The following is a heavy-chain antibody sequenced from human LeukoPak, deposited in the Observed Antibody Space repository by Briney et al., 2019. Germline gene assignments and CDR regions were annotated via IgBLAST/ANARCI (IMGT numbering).Heavy chain of an antibody. V-gene: IGHV3-9*01. J-gene: IGHJ4*02. CDR1: GFTFDDYA. D-gene: IGHD3-10*01. Sequence: GRSLRLSCAASGFTFDDYAMHWVRHAPGKGLEWVSGISWNSGSIGYADSVKGRFTISRDNAKNSLYLQMNSLRAEDTALYYCAKDIGALWFGELLQTYFDHWGQGTLVTVSS. CDR2: ISWNSGSI. CDR3: AKDIGALWFGELLQTYFDH.